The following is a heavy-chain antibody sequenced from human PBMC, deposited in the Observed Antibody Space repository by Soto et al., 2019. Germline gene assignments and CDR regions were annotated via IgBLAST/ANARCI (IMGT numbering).Heavy chain of an antibody. CDR1: GFTFSSYS. CDR2: ISSSSSYI. Sequence: GGPLRLSCAASGFTFSSYSMNWVRQAPGKGLEWVSSISSSSSYIYYADSVKGRFTISRDNAKNSLYLQMNSLRAEDTAVYYCARGLRSGYYLPKYYFDYWGQGTLVTVSS. V-gene: IGHV3-21*01. D-gene: IGHD3-3*01. J-gene: IGHJ4*02. CDR3: ARGLRSGYYLPKYYFDY.